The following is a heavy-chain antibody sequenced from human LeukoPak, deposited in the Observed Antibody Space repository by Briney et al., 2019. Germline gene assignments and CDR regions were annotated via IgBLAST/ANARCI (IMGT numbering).Heavy chain of an antibody. CDR1: GFTFSSSA. CDR2: IWYDGSNK. V-gene: IGHV3-33*08. D-gene: IGHD3-22*01. Sequence: PGGSLRLSCAASGFTFSSSAMSWVRQAPGKGLEWVAVIWYDGSNKYYADSVKGRFTISRDNSKNTLYLQMNSLRAEDTAVYYCAREYYDSSGYYTYYFDYWGQGTLVTVSS. J-gene: IGHJ4*02. CDR3: AREYYDSSGYYTYYFDY.